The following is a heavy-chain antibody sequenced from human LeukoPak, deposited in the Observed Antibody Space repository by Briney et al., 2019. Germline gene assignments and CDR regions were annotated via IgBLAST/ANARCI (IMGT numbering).Heavy chain of an antibody. J-gene: IGHJ4*02. CDR3: ARGVVTAQALGY. CDR1: GFTLSDYS. CDR2: ISSSGDRT. Sequence: GGSLRLSCAASGFTLSDYSMHWIRQAPGKGLEYVSAISSSGDRTYYADSVNGRFTISRDISKNTLYLQMGSLRAEDMAVYYCARGVVTAQALGYWGQGTLVTVSS. V-gene: IGHV3-64*02. D-gene: IGHD2-21*02.